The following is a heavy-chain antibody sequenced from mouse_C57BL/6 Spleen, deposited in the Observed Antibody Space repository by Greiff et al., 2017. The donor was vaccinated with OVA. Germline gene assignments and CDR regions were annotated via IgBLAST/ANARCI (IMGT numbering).Heavy chain of an antibody. CDR1: GYTFTSYW. J-gene: IGHJ4*01. Sequence: VQLQQPGAELVKPGASVKMSCKASGYTFTSYWITWVKQRPGQGLEWIGDIYPGSGSTNYNEKFKSKATLTVDTSSSTAYMQLSSLTSEDSAVYYCARCGYYGSSSYYAMDYWGQGTSVTVSS. D-gene: IGHD1-1*01. V-gene: IGHV1-55*01. CDR3: ARCGYYGSSSYYAMDY. CDR2: IYPGSGST.